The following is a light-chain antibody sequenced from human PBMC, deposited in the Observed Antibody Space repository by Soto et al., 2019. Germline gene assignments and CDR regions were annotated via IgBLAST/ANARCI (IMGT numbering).Light chain of an antibody. CDR2: KAS. J-gene: IGKJ1*01. V-gene: IGKV1-5*03. CDR3: QQYNSYPPWT. CDR1: QSISSW. Sequence: DIQMTQSPSTLSASVGDRVTITCRASQSISSWLAWYQQKPGKAPKLLIYKASSLESGVPSRFSGSGSGTEFTLTISSLQPDVFATYYCQQYNSYPPWTFGQGTKVEIK.